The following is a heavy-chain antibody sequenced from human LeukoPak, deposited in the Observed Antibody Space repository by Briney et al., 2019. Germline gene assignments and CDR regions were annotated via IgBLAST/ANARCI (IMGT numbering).Heavy chain of an antibody. Sequence: ASETLSLTCTVSGGSVSSGSYYWSWIRQPPGKGLEWIGEINHSGSTNYNPSLKSRVTISVDTSKNQFSLKLSSVTAADTAVYYCASLYYDFWSGYYNRPYYYYGMDVWGQGTTVTVSS. CDR1: GGSVSSGSYY. V-gene: IGHV4-61*01. CDR3: ASLYYDFWSGYYNRPYYYYGMDV. D-gene: IGHD3-3*01. J-gene: IGHJ6*02. CDR2: INHSGST.